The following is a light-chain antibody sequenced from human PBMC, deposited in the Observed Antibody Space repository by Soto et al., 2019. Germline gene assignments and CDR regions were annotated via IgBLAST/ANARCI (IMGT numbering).Light chain of an antibody. Sequence: EIVLTQSPDTLSLSPGERATLFCRASQALSINSLAWYQQKPGQAPRLLIYAASTRHTGIPDRFNGSGSGTDFALTINRLEHEDFAVYFCQQYDGAPLTFGHGTKVDIK. CDR1: QALSINS. CDR3: QQYDGAPLT. CDR2: AAS. V-gene: IGKV3-20*01. J-gene: IGKJ3*01.